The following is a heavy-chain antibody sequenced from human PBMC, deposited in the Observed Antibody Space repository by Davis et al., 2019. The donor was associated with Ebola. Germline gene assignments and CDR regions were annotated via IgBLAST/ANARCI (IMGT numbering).Heavy chain of an antibody. CDR2: INHSGST. CDR1: GGSISSGGYY. V-gene: IGHV4-31*03. D-gene: IGHD1-14*01. J-gene: IGHJ6*02. CDR3: ARVTTYYYYYGMDV. Sequence: MPSETLSLTCTVSGGSISSGGYYWSWIRQHPGKGLEWIGEINHSGSTNYNPSLKSRVTISVDTSKNQFSLKLSSVTAADTAVYYCARVTTYYYYYGMDVWGQGTTVTVSS.